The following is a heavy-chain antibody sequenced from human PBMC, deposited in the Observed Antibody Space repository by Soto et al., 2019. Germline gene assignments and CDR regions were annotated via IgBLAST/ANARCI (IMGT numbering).Heavy chain of an antibody. CDR1: GLTFVGYG. J-gene: IGHJ6*02. CDR2: MHEDGGTR. D-gene: IGHD3-10*01. Sequence: VGSRILCRAASGLTFVGYGRRWVRQAPGKGLVWVSRMHEDGGTRDYADSVKGRFTISRDNAKNTLYLQMNSLRVEDTAVYYCASDLSGRADVWGQGTTVTVS. V-gene: IGHV3-74*01. CDR3: ASDLSGRADV.